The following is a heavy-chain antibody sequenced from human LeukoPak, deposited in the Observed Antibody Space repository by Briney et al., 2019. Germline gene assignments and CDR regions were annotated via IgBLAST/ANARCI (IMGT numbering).Heavy chain of an antibody. J-gene: IGHJ5*02. CDR3: AREKPRIAAAGGRNWFDP. CDR1: GDSVSSNSAA. Sequence: SQTLSLTCAISGDSVSSNSAAWNWIRQSPSRGLEWLGRTYYRSKWYNDYAVSVKSRITINPDTSKNQFSLQLNSVTPEDTAVYYCAREKPRIAAAGGRNWFDPWGQGTLVTVS. V-gene: IGHV6-1*01. D-gene: IGHD6-13*01. CDR2: TYYRSKWYN.